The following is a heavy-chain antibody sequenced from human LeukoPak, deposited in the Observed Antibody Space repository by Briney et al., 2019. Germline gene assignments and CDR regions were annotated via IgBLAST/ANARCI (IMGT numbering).Heavy chain of an antibody. D-gene: IGHD3-10*01. CDR2: ISHSGTT. Sequence: SETLSLTCTVSGYSISNGYYWGWIRQPPGKGLEWIGSISHSGTTSYNPSLKSRVTISVDTSKNQFSLKLSFVSAADTAVYYCARDSIISVYYFGSGSYNDGDYWGLGTLVTISS. V-gene: IGHV4-38-2*02. J-gene: IGHJ4*02. CDR3: ARDSIISVYYFGSGSYNDGDY. CDR1: GYSISNGYY.